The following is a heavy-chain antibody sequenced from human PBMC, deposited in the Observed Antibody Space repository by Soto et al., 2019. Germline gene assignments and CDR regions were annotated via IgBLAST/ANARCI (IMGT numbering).Heavy chain of an antibody. CDR1: GYSISTGFN. CDR2: IYHSGST. Sequence: SETLCLTCAVSGYSISTGFNWAWIRQPPGKGLEWIGSIYHSGSTYYNLSLKSRVTISSDASKNQISLKLSSVTAADTALYYCARDWGTGIYQIDSWVQGTMVTVSA. V-gene: IGHV4-38-2*02. D-gene: IGHD2-2*01. CDR3: ARDWGTGIYQIDS. J-gene: IGHJ4*02.